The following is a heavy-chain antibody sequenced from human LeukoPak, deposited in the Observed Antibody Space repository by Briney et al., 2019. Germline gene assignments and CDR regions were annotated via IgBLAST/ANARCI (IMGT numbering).Heavy chain of an antibody. J-gene: IGHJ3*02. V-gene: IGHV3-66*01. CDR2: IYSGGST. CDR1: GFTVSSNY. Sequence: GGSLRLSCAASGFTVSSNYMSWVRQAPGKGLEWVSVIYSGGSTYYADPVKGRFTISRDNSKNTLYLQMNRLRAEDTAVYYCARDPNGDYVGAFDILGQGTMVTVSS. CDR3: ARDPNGDYVGAFDI. D-gene: IGHD4-17*01.